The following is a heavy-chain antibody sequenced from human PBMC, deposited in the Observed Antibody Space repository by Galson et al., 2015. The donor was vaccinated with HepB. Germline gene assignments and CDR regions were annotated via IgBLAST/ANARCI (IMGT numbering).Heavy chain of an antibody. CDR1: GYSFTSYW. Sequence: QSGAEVKKPGESLRISCKGSGYSFTSYWISWVRQMPGKGLEWMGRIDPSDSYTNYSPSFQGHVTISADKSISTAYLQWSSLKASDTAMYYCAIQGSLDPRTTRELDYWGQGTLVTVSS. D-gene: IGHD1-14*01. CDR3: AIQGSLDPRTTRELDY. V-gene: IGHV5-10-1*01. CDR2: IDPSDSYT. J-gene: IGHJ4*02.